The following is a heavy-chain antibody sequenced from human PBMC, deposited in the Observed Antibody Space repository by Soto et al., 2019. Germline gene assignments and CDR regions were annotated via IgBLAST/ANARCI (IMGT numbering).Heavy chain of an antibody. Sequence: QVQLVQSGAEVKKPGSSVKVSCKASGGTFRSYAISWVRQAPGQGLEWMGGIIPMFGTVNYAQKFQGRVTITADESTRTADMERSSLRSEDTAVYYCSGVVVVVAAGYQYHGMDAWGQGTTVTVSS. CDR3: SGVVVVVAAGYQYHGMDA. D-gene: IGHD2-15*01. J-gene: IGHJ6*02. CDR1: GGTFRSYA. V-gene: IGHV1-69*12. CDR2: IIPMFGTV.